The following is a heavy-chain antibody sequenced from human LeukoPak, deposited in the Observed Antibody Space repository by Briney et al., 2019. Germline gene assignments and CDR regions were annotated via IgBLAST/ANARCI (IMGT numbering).Heavy chain of an antibody. Sequence: SVKVSCKASGGTFSSYAISWVRQAPGQGLEWMGRIIPILGIANYAQKFQGRVTITADKSTSTAYMELSSLRSEDTAVYYCARDTTVDTARVFDYWGQGTLVTVSS. J-gene: IGHJ4*02. CDR2: IIPILGIA. V-gene: IGHV1-69*04. CDR1: GGTFSSYA. D-gene: IGHD5-18*01. CDR3: ARDTTVDTARVFDY.